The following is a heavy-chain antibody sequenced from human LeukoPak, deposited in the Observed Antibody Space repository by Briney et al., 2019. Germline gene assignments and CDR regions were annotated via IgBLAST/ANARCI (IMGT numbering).Heavy chain of an antibody. V-gene: IGHV5-51*01. CDR2: IYNGYSDT. Sequence: VEYSNTSCKGSGYSFTSYWIGWVRQMPGKGLEWMGIIYNGYSDTRYSPSFQGQVTISADKSISTAYLQWSSLKASDTAMYYCARRDSSGWYLPYWGQGTLVTVSS. CDR3: ARRDSSGWYLPY. J-gene: IGHJ4*02. CDR1: GYSFTSYW. D-gene: IGHD6-19*01.